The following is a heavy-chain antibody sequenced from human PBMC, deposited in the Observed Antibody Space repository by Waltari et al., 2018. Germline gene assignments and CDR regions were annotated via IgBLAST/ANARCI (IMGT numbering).Heavy chain of an antibody. Sequence: QVQLVQSGAEVKKPGSSVKVSCQASGGTFSSYAIRWVRQAPGQGLEWMGRIIPIFGTANYAQKFQGRVTITADKSTSTAYMELSSLRSEDTAVYYCARIGGEDYSSSWYEGYWGQGTLVTVSS. CDR2: IIPIFGTA. V-gene: IGHV1-69*08. CDR3: ARIGGEDYSSSWYEGY. J-gene: IGHJ4*02. CDR1: GGTFSSYA. D-gene: IGHD6-13*01.